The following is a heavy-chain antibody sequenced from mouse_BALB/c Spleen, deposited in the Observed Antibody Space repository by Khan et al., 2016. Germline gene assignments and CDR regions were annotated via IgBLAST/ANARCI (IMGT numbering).Heavy chain of an antibody. CDR2: IWGDGST. J-gene: IGHJ3*01. Sequence: QVQLKESGPGLVAPSQSLSITCTVSGFSLTAFGVNWVRQPPGTGLEWLGMIWGDGSTDYNSALKSRLSNTQDNSNSQIFLKMNILLPDDTASYYCASYYDSDGVFAYCGQVTLVTVSA. CDR1: GFSLTAFG. V-gene: IGHV2-6-7*01. CDR3: ASYYDSDGVFAY. D-gene: IGHD2-4*01.